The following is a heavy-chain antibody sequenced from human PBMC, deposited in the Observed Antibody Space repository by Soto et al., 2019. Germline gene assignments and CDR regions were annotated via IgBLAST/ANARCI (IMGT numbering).Heavy chain of an antibody. D-gene: IGHD3-22*01. V-gene: IGHV1-18*04. CDR3: ARDGMIVVVITRYYYGMDV. CDR2: ISAYNGNT. CDR1: GYTFTSYG. J-gene: IGHJ6*02. Sequence: ASVKVSCKASGYTFTSYGISWLRQSPGQGLEWMGWISAYNGNTNYAQKLQGRVTMTTDTSTSTAYMELRSLRSDDTAVYYCARDGMIVVVITRYYYGMDVWGQGTTVTVSS.